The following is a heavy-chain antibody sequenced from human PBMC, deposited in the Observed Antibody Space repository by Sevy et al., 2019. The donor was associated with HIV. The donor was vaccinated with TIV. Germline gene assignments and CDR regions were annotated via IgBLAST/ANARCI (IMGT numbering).Heavy chain of an antibody. CDR1: GFTFSSYA. V-gene: IGHV3-66*01. D-gene: IGHD3-22*01. CDR2: IDSGGST. J-gene: IGHJ6*02. CDR3: ARDRYYDASGYYYYYYGMDV. Sequence: GGSLRLSCAVSGFTFSSYAMHWVRLAPGKGLEWVSLIDSGGSTYYADSVKGRFTISRDNAKNTLYLQMNPLRAEDTAVYFCARDRYYDASGYYYYYYGMDVWGQGTTVTVSS.